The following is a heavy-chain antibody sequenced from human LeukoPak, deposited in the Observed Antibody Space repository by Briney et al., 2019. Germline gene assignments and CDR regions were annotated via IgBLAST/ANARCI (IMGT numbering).Heavy chain of an antibody. CDR3: ARPRDSSGYSSTLAIAY. J-gene: IGHJ4*02. Sequence: GESLKISCKGAGYSFTSYWIGWVRQMPGKGLEWRGVIYPGDCDTRYSPSFQGQVTISADKSISTAYLQWSSLKPSDTAMYYYARPRDSSGYSSTLAIAYWGQGTLVTVSS. V-gene: IGHV5-51*01. CDR2: IYPGDCDT. D-gene: IGHD3-22*01. CDR1: GYSFTSYW.